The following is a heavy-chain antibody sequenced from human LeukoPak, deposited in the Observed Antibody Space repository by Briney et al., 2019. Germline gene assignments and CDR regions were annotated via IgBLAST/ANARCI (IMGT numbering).Heavy chain of an antibody. CDR3: ARAYYYDSSGSKIMDV. D-gene: IGHD3-22*01. CDR1: GYTFTSYY. J-gene: IGHJ6*02. Sequence: GASVKVSCKASGYTFTSYYMHWVRQAPGQGLEWMGKISPSSDSTNYVQKFQGRVTMTRDTSTSTVYMELSSLRSEDTAVYYCARAYYYDSSGSKIMDVWGQGTTVTVSS. CDR2: ISPSSDST. V-gene: IGHV1-46*01.